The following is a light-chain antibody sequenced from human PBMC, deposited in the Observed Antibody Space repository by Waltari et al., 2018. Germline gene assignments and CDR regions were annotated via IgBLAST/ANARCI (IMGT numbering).Light chain of an antibody. Sequence: QSALTQPASVSGSPGQSITISCTGTSSDVGGYKYVSWYQQHPGKAPKLMISDVSERPSGVSNRFSGSKSANTASLTIAGLQAEDEADYYCCSYAGSGTYVFGTGTKVTVL. J-gene: IGLJ1*01. CDR2: DVS. CDR1: SSDVGGYKY. V-gene: IGLV2-23*02. CDR3: CSYAGSGTYV.